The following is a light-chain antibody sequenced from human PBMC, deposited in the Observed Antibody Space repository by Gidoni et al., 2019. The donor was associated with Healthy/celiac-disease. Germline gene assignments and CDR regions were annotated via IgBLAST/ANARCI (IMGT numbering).Light chain of an antibody. V-gene: IGLV3-21*04. CDR3: QVWDSSSDHPT. CDR1: NIGSKS. J-gene: IGLJ2*01. CDR2: YDS. Sequence: SYVLTQPPSVSVAPGKTARITCGGNNIGSKSVHWYPQKPGQAPVLVIYYDSDRPSGIPERFSGSNSGNTATLTISRVEAGDEADYYCQVWDSSSDHPTFGGGTKLTVL.